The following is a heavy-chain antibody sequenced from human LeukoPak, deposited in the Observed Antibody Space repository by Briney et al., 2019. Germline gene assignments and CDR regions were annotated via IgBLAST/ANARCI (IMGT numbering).Heavy chain of an antibody. J-gene: IGHJ6*02. CDR1: GGSISSGGYS. D-gene: IGHD3-10*01. Sequence: SETLSLTCAVSGGSISSGGYSWSWIRQPPGKGLEWIGYIYHSGSTYYNPSLKSRVTISVDRSKNQFSLKLSSVTAADTAVYYCARAGYGTDVWGQGTTVTVSS. CDR2: IYHSGST. CDR3: ARAGYGTDV. V-gene: IGHV4-30-2*01.